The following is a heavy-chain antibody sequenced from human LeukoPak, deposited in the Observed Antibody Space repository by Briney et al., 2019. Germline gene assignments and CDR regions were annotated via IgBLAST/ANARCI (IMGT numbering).Heavy chain of an antibody. V-gene: IGHV3-30*03. J-gene: IGHJ4*02. D-gene: IGHD3-22*01. CDR3: APDYYDSSGYYYGGDY. CDR2: ISYDGSNK. CDR1: GFTFSSYG. Sequence: GRSLRLSCAASGFTFSSYGIHWVRQAPGKGLEWVAVISYDGSNKYYADSVKGRFTISRDNSKNTLYLQMNSRRAEDTAVYYCAPDYYDSSGYYYGGDYWGQGTLVTVSS.